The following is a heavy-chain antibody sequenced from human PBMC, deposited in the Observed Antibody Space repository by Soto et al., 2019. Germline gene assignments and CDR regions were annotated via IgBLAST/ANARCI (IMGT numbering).Heavy chain of an antibody. CDR1: GGSFSGYY. Sequence: QVQLQQWGAGLLKPSETMSVTCAVYGGSFSGYYWSWIRQPLGKGLEWIGEINHSGSTNYNPSLKSRVTISVDTSKNQFSLKLSSVTAADTAVYYRARLVVVVAASPYYYYYYYMDVWGKGTTVTVSS. CDR2: INHSGST. V-gene: IGHV4-34*01. D-gene: IGHD2-15*01. CDR3: ARLVVVVAASPYYYYYYYMDV. J-gene: IGHJ6*03.